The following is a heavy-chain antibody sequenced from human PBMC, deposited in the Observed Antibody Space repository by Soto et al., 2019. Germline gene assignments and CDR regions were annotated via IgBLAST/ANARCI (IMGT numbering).Heavy chain of an antibody. CDR3: ASGYDILTGSYYYFDY. Sequence: SETLSLTCAVYGGSFSGYYWSWIRQPPGKGLEWIGEINHSGSTNYNLSLKSRVTISVDTSKNQFSLKLSSVTAADTAVYYCASGYDILTGSYYYFDYWGQGTLVTVSS. CDR2: INHSGST. D-gene: IGHD3-9*01. CDR1: GGSFSGYY. J-gene: IGHJ4*02. V-gene: IGHV4-34*01.